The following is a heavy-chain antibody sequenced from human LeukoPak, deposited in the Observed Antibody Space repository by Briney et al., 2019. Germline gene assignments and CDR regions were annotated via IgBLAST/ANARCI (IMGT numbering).Heavy chain of an antibody. CDR2: IYSGGST. D-gene: IGHD3-10*01. J-gene: IGHJ6*02. CDR1: GFTVSSNY. CDR3: ARDSSTKTYYYGSGSYYENYYYYGMDV. V-gene: IGHV3-53*01. Sequence: GGSLRLSCAASGFTVSSNYMSWVRQAPGKGLEWVSVIYSGGSTYYADSVKGRFTISRDNSKNTLYLQMNSLRAEDTAVYYCARDSSTKTYYYGSGSYYENYYYYGMDVWGQGTTVTVSS.